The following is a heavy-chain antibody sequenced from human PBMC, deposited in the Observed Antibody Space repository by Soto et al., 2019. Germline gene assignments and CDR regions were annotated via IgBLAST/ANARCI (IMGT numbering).Heavy chain of an antibody. CDR2: ISAYNGNT. CDR3: GRSVGLSYGMDV. V-gene: IGHV1-18*01. J-gene: IGHJ6*02. Sequence: QVQLVQSGAEVKKPGASVKVSCKASGYTFTSYGISWVRQAPGQGLEWMGWISAYNGNTNYAQKLQGXVPMPTXXSTSTAYMELRSLRSDDTAVYHCGRSVGLSYGMDVWGQGTKVTVSS. CDR1: GYTFTSYG. D-gene: IGHD1-26*01.